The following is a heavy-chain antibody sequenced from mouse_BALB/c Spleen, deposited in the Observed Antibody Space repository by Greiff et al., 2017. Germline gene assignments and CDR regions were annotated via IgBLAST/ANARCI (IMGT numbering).Heavy chain of an antibody. Sequence: QVQLQQPGAELVRPGASVKLSCKASGYTFTSYWINWVKQRPGQGLEWIGNIYPSDSYTNYNQKFKDKATLTVDKSSSTAYMQLSSPTSEDSAVYYCTRSGSHYYGSSFGWYFDVWGAGTTVTVSS. CDR3: TRSGSHYYGSSFGWYFDV. CDR1: GYTFTSYW. J-gene: IGHJ1*01. D-gene: IGHD1-1*01. CDR2: IYPSDSYT. V-gene: IGHV1-69*02.